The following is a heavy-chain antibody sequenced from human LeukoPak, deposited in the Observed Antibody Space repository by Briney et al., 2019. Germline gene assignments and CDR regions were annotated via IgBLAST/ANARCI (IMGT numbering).Heavy chain of an antibody. V-gene: IGHV3-23*01. CDR1: GFTFSSYA. Sequence: GGSLRLSCAASGFTFSSYAMSWVRQAPGKGLEWVSAISGSGGSTYYADSVKGRFTISRDNSKNTLYLQMNSLRAEDTAVYYCARDDGSYYDSSGFDYWGQGTLVTVSS. D-gene: IGHD3-22*01. CDR2: ISGSGGST. CDR3: ARDDGSYYDSSGFDY. J-gene: IGHJ4*02.